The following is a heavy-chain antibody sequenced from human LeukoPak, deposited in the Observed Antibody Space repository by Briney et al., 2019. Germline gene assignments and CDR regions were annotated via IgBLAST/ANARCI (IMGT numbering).Heavy chain of an antibody. J-gene: IGHJ2*01. V-gene: IGHV4-61*02. CDR1: GGSISSGSYY. Sequence: PSETLSLTCTVSGGSISSGSYYWSWIRQPAGKGLEWIGRIYTSGSTNYNPSLKSRVTISVDTSKNQFSLKLSSVTAADTAVYYCARDPFRVLAAGIWYFDLWGRGTLVTVSS. D-gene: IGHD6-13*01. CDR2: IYTSGST. CDR3: ARDPFRVLAAGIWYFDL.